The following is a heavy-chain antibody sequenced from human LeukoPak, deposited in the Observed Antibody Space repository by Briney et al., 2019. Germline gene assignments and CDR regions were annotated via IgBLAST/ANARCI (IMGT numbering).Heavy chain of an antibody. Sequence: SVKVSCKASGGTFSSYAISWVRQAPGQGLEWMGGIIPIFGTANYAQKFQGRVTITADESTSTAYMELSSLRSEDTAVYYCAGRDGYNFGENYWGQGTLVTVSS. CDR2: IIPIFGTA. J-gene: IGHJ4*02. D-gene: IGHD5-24*01. CDR1: GGTFSSYA. V-gene: IGHV1-69*13. CDR3: AGRDGYNFGENY.